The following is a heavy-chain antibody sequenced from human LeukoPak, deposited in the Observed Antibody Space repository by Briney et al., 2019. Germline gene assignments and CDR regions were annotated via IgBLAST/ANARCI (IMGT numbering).Heavy chain of an antibody. D-gene: IGHD4-23*01. V-gene: IGHV4-38-2*01. CDR2: IYHSGST. Sequence: SETLSLTCAVSGYSISSGYYWGWIRQPPGKGLEWIGSIYHSGSTYYNPSLKSRVTISVDTSKNQFSLKLSSVTAADTAVYYCARGSGTTVVTRRYYYYYMDVWGKGTTVTVSS. CDR1: GYSISSGYY. J-gene: IGHJ6*03. CDR3: ARGSGTTVVTRRYYYYYMDV.